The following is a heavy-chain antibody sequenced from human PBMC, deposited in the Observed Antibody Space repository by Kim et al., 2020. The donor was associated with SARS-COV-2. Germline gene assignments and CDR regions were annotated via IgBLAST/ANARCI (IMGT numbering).Heavy chain of an antibody. CDR1: GFIFSNSW. J-gene: IGHJ4*02. CDR2: INNDGSEN. D-gene: IGHD3-16*02. V-gene: IGHV3-7*01. CDR3: SRSLAY. Sequence: GGSLRLSCAVSGFIFSNSWIHWVRQTPGKGLEWVATINNDGSENYYVDSVKGRFTISRDNAKNSLSLQMNSLRAEDTAVYYCSRSLAYWGQGILVIASS.